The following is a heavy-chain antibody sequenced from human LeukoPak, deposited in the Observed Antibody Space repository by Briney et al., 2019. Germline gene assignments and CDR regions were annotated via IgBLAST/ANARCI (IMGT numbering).Heavy chain of an antibody. D-gene: IGHD2-15*01. V-gene: IGHV3-48*01. CDR1: GFAFSPYA. Sequence: GGSLRLSCAASGFAFSPYAMNWVRQAPGKGLEWVSFITGDSNTIYHADSMKGRLTVSRDNAENSLYLQMNSLSAEDTAVYYCARDRMGGSFDYWGQGTLVTVSS. J-gene: IGHJ4*02. CDR2: ITGDSNTI. CDR3: ARDRMGGSFDY.